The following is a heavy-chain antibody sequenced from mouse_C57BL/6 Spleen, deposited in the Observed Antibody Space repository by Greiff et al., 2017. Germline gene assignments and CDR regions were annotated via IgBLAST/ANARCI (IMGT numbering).Heavy chain of an antibody. CDR2: IDPENGDT. J-gene: IGHJ3*01. Sequence: VHVKQSGAELVRPGASVKLSCTASGFNIKDDYMHWVKQRPEQGLEWIGWIDPENGDTEYASKFQGKATITADTSSNTAYLQLSSLTSEDTAVYYCTTKGWLLLWGQGTLVTVSA. D-gene: IGHD2-3*01. CDR1: GFNIKDDY. CDR3: TTKGWLLL. V-gene: IGHV14-4*01.